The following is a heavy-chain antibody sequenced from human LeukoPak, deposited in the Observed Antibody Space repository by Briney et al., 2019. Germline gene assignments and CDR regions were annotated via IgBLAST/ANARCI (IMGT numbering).Heavy chain of an antibody. Sequence: GEPLKISCKGSGYSFTSYWIGWVRQMPGKGLEWMGIIYPDDSDTIYSPSFQGQVTISADKSTSTAHLQWSSLKASDTAMYYCARHDYSGTYSIDYWGQGTLVTVSS. J-gene: IGHJ4*02. CDR1: GYSFTSYW. D-gene: IGHD1-26*01. V-gene: IGHV5-51*01. CDR3: ARHDYSGTYSIDY. CDR2: IYPDDSDT.